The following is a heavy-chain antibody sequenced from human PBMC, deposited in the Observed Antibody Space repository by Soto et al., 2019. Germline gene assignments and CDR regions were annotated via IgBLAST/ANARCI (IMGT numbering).Heavy chain of an antibody. D-gene: IGHD3-22*01. CDR2: ISAYNGNT. V-gene: IGHV1-18*01. J-gene: IGHJ6*02. CDR1: GYTFTSYG. Sequence: ASVKVSCKASGYTFTSYGISWVRQAPGQGLEWMGWISAYNGNTNYAQKLQGRVTMTTDTSTSTAYMELRSLRSDDTAVYYCARDPHYDSSGYYYGGKYGMDVWGQGTTVTVSS. CDR3: ARDPHYDSSGYYYGGKYGMDV.